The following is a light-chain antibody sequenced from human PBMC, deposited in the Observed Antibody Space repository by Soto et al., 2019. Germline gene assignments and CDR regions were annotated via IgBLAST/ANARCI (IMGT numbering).Light chain of an antibody. CDR2: GAS. Sequence: EIVLTQSQDTLSLSPGERATLSCRASQTVSSDYLAWYQQKAGQAPRLLIYGASTRATGIPDRFRGSGSGTDFTLTISRLEPEDFAVYYCQYFGGTPSYAFGQGTKLEI. CDR3: QYFGGTPSYA. J-gene: IGKJ2*01. CDR1: QTVSSDY. V-gene: IGKV3-20*01.